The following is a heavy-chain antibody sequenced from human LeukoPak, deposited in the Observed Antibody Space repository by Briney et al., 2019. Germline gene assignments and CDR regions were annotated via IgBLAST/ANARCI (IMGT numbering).Heavy chain of an antibody. D-gene: IGHD3-3*01. Sequence: GGSLRLSCAASGFTFSSYAMSWVRQAPGKGLEWVSAISGSGGSTYYADSVKGRFTISRDNSKNTLYLQMNSLRAEDTAVYYCAKDLSITIFGVVGYFDYWGQGTLVTVSS. CDR3: AKDLSITIFGVVGYFDY. CDR2: ISGSGGST. CDR1: GFTFSSYA. V-gene: IGHV3-23*01. J-gene: IGHJ4*02.